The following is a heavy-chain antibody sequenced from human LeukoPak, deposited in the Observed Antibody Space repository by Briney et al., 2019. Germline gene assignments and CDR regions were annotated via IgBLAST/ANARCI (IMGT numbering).Heavy chain of an antibody. CDR1: GYTFTSYD. D-gene: IGHD3-22*01. CDR3: ARAMRLLLSQYYFDY. J-gene: IGHJ4*02. Sequence: GASVKVSCKASGYTFTSYDINWVRQATGQGLEWMGWMNPNSGNTGYAQKFQGRVTMTRDTSTSTVYMELSSLRSEDTAVYFCARAMRLLLSQYYFDYWGQGTLVTVSS. CDR2: MNPNSGNT. V-gene: IGHV1-8*01.